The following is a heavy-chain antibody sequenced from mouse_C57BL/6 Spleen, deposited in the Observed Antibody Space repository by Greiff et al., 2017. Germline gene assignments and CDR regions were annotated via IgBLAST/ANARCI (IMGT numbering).Heavy chain of an antibody. CDR3: ARDGNFDY. D-gene: IGHD1-1*02. CDR2: ISDGGSYT. Sequence: EVKLMEYGGGLVKPGGSLKLSCAASGFTFSSYAMSWVRQTPEKRLEWVATISDGGSYTYYPDNVKGRFTISRDNAKNNLYLQMSHLKSEDTAMYYCARDGNFDYWGQGTTLTVSS. V-gene: IGHV5-4*01. J-gene: IGHJ2*01. CDR1: GFTFSSYA.